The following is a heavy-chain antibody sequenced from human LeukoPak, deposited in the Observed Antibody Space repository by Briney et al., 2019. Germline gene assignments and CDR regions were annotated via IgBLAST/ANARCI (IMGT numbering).Heavy chain of an antibody. J-gene: IGHJ5*02. CDR2: INAGNGNT. CDR1: GYTFTSYA. Sequence: ASVTVSCKASGYTFTSYAMHWVRQAPGQRLEWMGWINAGNGNTKYSQKFQGRVTITRDTSASTAYMELGSLRSEDTAVYYCARDRLIQLWSQGDWFDPWGQGTLVTVSS. V-gene: IGHV1-3*01. D-gene: IGHD5-18*01. CDR3: ARDRLIQLWSQGDWFDP.